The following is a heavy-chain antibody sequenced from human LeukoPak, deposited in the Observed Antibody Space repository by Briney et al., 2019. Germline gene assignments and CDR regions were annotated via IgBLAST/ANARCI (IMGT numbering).Heavy chain of an antibody. CDR3: ARHLRGATIYYEY. CDR1: GGSISSSSYY. D-gene: IGHD1-26*01. V-gene: IGHV4-39*01. Sequence: PETLSLTCTVSGGSISSSSYYWAWIRQSPGKGLQWIASISYSVTTYYNPSLKSRVTISIDTSKNQFSLKLSSVTAADAAVYYCARHLRGATIYYEYWGQGTLVTVSS. CDR2: ISYSVTT. J-gene: IGHJ4*01.